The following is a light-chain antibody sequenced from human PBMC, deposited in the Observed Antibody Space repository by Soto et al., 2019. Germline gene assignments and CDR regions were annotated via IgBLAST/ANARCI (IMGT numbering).Light chain of an antibody. CDR3: QQRADWWT. Sequence: EIVVTQSPATLSLSPGERATLSCRASQSVSSHLAWYQQKPGQAPRLLIYDASNRATGIPARFSGSGSGTDFTLTISSLEPDDFAVYYCQQRADWWTFGQGTKVEVE. CDR1: QSVSSH. V-gene: IGKV3-11*01. CDR2: DAS. J-gene: IGKJ1*01.